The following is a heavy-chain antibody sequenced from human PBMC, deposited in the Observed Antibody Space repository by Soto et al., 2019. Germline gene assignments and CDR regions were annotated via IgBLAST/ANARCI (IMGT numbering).Heavy chain of an antibody. CDR1: GYTYTEYA. CDR3: TSSSERSY. V-gene: IGHV1-3*01. Sequence: QVQFVQSGAEVKKPGASVKLSCKTSGYTYTEYAIHWVRQAPGQGLEWMGWINVGNGNAKYSQRVEGRVTMTRDASASTVYMEVGRPASEVTAVYYCTSSSERSYWGQGTLVTVSS. J-gene: IGHJ4*02. CDR2: INVGNGNA.